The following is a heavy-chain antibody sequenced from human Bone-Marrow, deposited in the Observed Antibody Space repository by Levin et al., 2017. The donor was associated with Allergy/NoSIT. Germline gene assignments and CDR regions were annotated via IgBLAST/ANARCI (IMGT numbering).Heavy chain of an antibody. CDR2: ISFPGKT. Sequence: PSETLSLTCTVSGGSIDSHNYYWGWIRQPPGKGLEFIGSISFPGKTHYNPSLESRVTVSLDTSQRQQFSLKLTSGTAEDTAVYFCARQAPYTSCAVVISYYFDSWGQGSLVTVSP. CDR1: GGSIDSHNYY. D-gene: IGHD3-22*01. CDR3: ARQAPYTSCAVVISYYFDS. J-gene: IGHJ4*02. V-gene: IGHV4-39*01.